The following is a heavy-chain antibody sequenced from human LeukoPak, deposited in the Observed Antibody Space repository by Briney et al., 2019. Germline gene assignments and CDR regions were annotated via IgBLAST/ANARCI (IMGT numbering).Heavy chain of an antibody. J-gene: IGHJ6*02. Sequence: ASVKVSCKASGYTFTGYYMHWVRQAPGQGLEWMGWINPNSGGTNYAQKFQGRVTMTRDTSISTAYMELSRLRSDDTAVYYCARDLGWLGRRAHYYYYGMDVWGQGTTVTVSS. CDR1: GYTFTGYY. CDR3: ARDLGWLGRRAHYYYYGMDV. D-gene: IGHD6-19*01. CDR2: INPNSGGT. V-gene: IGHV1-2*02.